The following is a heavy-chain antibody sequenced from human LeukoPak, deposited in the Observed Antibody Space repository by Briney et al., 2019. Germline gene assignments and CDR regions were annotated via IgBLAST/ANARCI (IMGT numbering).Heavy chain of an antibody. CDR3: AKDRRAYGGYLDY. V-gene: IGHV3-30*18. D-gene: IGHD2-21*01. J-gene: IGHJ4*02. CDR1: GFTFSSYG. Sequence: PGGSLRLSCAASGFTFSSYGMHWVRQAPGKGLEWVAVISYDGSNKYYADSVKGRFTISRDNSKNTLYLQMNSLRAEDTAVYYCAKDRRAYGGYLDYWGQGTLVTVSS. CDR2: ISYDGSNK.